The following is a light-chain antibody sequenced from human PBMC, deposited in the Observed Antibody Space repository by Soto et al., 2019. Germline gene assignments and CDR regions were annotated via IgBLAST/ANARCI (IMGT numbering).Light chain of an antibody. CDR1: QSASSNY. V-gene: IGKV3-20*01. J-gene: IGKJ1*01. CDR2: GAS. Sequence: SVLTQSPGSLCLWAGGRASLACTASQSASSNYLAWYQQKPGQAPRLLIYGASTRATGIPDRFSGSGSGTDFTLTISRLEPEDSAVYYCQQYGSSPTWTFGQGTKVDIK. CDR3: QQYGSSPTWT.